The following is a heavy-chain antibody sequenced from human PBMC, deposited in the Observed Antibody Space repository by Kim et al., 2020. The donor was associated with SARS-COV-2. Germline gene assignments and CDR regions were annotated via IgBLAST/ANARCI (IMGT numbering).Heavy chain of an antibody. D-gene: IGHD2-15*01. CDR1: GYTFINYD. J-gene: IGHJ4*02. V-gene: IGHV1-8*02. Sequence: ASVKVSCKASGYTFINYDINWVRQASGQGLEWIGWMNSYSGKSGSAEKFQGRVSMTRDTSVNTAYLDLTSLTSEDTAVYYCARGKLSWSPDFWGQGTRVT. CDR3: ARGKLSWSPDF. CDR2: MNSYSGKS.